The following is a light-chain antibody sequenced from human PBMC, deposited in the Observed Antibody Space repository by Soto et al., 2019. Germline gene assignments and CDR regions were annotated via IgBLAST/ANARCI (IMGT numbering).Light chain of an antibody. V-gene: IGKV1-17*01. CDR1: QGVRND. CDR2: AAS. CDR3: QQYNNWPTWT. J-gene: IGKJ1*01. Sequence: DIQMTQSPSSLSASVGDRVTITCRASQGVRNDLGWYQQRPGKAPKRLMYAASTLQSGVPSRFSGSGSGTEFTLTISSLQPEDFATYYCQQYNNWPTWTFGQGTKVEIK.